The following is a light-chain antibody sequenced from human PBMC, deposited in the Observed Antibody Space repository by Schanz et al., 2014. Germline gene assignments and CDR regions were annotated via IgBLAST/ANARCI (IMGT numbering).Light chain of an antibody. CDR3: CSYSHSRTFVL. Sequence: QSALTQPPSASGSPGQSVTISCTGTSSDVGGYNYVSWYQQHPGEAPKLLILGGSIRPSGISDRFSGSRSANTASLTISGLQAEDEATYYCCSYSHSRTFVLFGGGTKLTVL. CDR2: GGS. V-gene: IGLV2-14*01. J-gene: IGLJ2*01. CDR1: SSDVGGYNY.